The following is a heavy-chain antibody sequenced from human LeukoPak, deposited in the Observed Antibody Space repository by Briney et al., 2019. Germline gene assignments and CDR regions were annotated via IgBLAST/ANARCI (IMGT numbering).Heavy chain of an antibody. CDR2: IIPIFGTA. CDR1: GGTFSSYA. D-gene: IGHD2-15*01. CDR3: ARESSGVAATQDWFDP. J-gene: IGHJ5*02. Sequence: SVKVSCKASGGTFSSYAISWVRQAPGQGLEWMGRIIPIFGTANHAQKFQGRVTITADKSTSTAYMELSSLRSEDTAVYYCARESSGVAATQDWFDPWGQGTLVTVSS. V-gene: IGHV1-69*06.